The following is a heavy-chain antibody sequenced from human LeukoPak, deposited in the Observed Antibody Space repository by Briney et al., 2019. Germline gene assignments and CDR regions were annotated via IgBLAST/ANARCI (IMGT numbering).Heavy chain of an antibody. CDR1: GYTFTGYY. V-gene: IGHV1-2*02. CDR2: INPNSGGT. Sequence: ASVKVSCKASGYTFTGYYMHWVRQAPGQGLEWMGWINPNSGGTNYAQEFQGRVTMTRDTSISTAYMELSRLRSDDTAVYYCAFSSYYLQGNYYYMDVWGKGTTVTVSS. CDR3: AFSSYYLQGNYYYMDV. D-gene: IGHD1-26*01. J-gene: IGHJ6*03.